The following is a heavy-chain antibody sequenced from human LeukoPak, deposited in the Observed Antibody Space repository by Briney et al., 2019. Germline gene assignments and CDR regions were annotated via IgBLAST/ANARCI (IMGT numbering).Heavy chain of an antibody. V-gene: IGHV3-21*01. CDR2: MSINSGLK. D-gene: IGHD3-16*02. J-gene: IGHJ4*02. Sequence: PGGSLRLSCAASGFTFSSYSMNWVRQAPGKGLEWVSSMSINSGLKYHADSVKGRFTISRDNAKNSLYLKMNSLRAEDTAVFYCARDLGDYVWGSYRQRGFDSWGQGTLVTVSS. CDR1: GFTFSSYS. CDR3: ARDLGDYVWGSYRQRGFDS.